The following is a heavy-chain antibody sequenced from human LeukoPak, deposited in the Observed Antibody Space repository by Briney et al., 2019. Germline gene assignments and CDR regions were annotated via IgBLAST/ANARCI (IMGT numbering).Heavy chain of an antibody. CDR1: GFNVYNHW. Sequence: PGGSLGPSCVASGFNVYNHWMTWVRQAPGKGLEWVANINEHGRETYYADSVKGRFTISRDSAKNSLYLQMNSLRAEDTAVYYCARDRWGAARLPYYFDFWGQGALVTVSS. D-gene: IGHD6-6*01. CDR3: ARDRWGAARLPYYFDF. J-gene: IGHJ4*02. CDR2: INEHGRET. V-gene: IGHV3-7*01.